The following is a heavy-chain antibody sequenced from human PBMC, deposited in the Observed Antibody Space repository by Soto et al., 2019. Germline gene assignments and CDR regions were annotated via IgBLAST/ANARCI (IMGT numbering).Heavy chain of an antibody. Sequence: PVGSLRLSCAASVFTFSSYAMSWVRHSPGKWLEWVSAISGSGGSTYYADSVKGRFTISRDNSKNTLYLQMNSLRAEDTAVYYCAKDRRYNWNPFQVWFEPWGQGTLVIVS. CDR2: ISGSGGST. CDR1: VFTFSSYA. V-gene: IGHV3-23*01. D-gene: IGHD1-20*01. CDR3: AKDRRYNWNPFQVWFEP. J-gene: IGHJ5*02.